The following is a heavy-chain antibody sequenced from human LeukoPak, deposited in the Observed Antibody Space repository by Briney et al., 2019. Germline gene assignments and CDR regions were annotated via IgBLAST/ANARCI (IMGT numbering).Heavy chain of an antibody. CDR1: GYTFSNYG. J-gene: IGHJ4*02. CDR2: ISAYNANT. D-gene: IGHD3-22*01. Sequence: ASVKVSCKASGYTFSNYGISWVRQAPGQGLQWMGWISAYNANTNFAQKLQGRVTMTTDTSTSTAYMELRSLRSDDTAVYYCARGSPLGYSDSNGLDYWGQGTLVTVSS. V-gene: IGHV1-18*01. CDR3: ARGSPLGYSDSNGLDY.